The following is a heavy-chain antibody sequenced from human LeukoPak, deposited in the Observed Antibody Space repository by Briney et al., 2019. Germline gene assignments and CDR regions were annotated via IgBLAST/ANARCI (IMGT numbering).Heavy chain of an antibody. Sequence: GGSLRLSCAAFGFTVSGNYMSWVRQAPGKGLEWVSVIYSGGSTYYADSVKGRFIISRDNSKNTLYLQMNSLRAEDTAVYYCASGSYYNDAFDIWGQGTTVTVSS. CDR1: GFTVSGNY. CDR3: ASGSYYNDAFDI. D-gene: IGHD3-10*01. J-gene: IGHJ3*02. CDR2: IYSGGST. V-gene: IGHV3-66*01.